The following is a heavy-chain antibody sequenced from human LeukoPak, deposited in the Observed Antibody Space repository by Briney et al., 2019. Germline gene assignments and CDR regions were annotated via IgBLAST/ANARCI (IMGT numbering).Heavy chain of an antibody. V-gene: IGHV4-4*07. CDR3: ARDKSRTYGSADAFDI. Sequence: SETLSLTCTVSGGSISSYYWNWIRQSAGKGLEWIGRIYTSGSTNYNPSLKSRVTMSVDTPKKQFSLKLSSVTAADTAMYYCARDKSRTYGSADAFDIWGQGTVVTVSS. CDR1: GGSISSYY. J-gene: IGHJ3*02. D-gene: IGHD3-10*01. CDR2: IYTSGST.